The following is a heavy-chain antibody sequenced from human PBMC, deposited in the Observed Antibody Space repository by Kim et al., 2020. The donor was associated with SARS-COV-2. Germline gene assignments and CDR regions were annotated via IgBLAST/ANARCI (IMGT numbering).Heavy chain of an antibody. Sequence: GGSLRLSCAASGFTFSSYGMHWVRQAPGKGLEWVAVISHDGSNKYYADSVKGRFTISRDNSKNTLYLQMNSLRAEDTAVYYCAKSGGSGSYYNELLYYYYYGMDVWGQGTTVTVAS. CDR1: GFTFSSYG. J-gene: IGHJ6*02. CDR3: AKSGGSGSYYNELLYYYYYGMDV. V-gene: IGHV3-30*18. CDR2: ISHDGSNK. D-gene: IGHD3-10*01.